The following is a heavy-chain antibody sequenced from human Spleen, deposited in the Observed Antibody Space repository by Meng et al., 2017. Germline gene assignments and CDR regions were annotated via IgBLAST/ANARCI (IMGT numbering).Heavy chain of an antibody. J-gene: IGHJ5*02. Sequence: VRRVECGGGLVKAGGSLRLSCVGSGGTFRNLWMTWVRQAPGKGLEWVANIKRDGSERSYVDSVKGRFTISRDNAKNSLFLQMDRLRVEDAALYYCVRGISWGAWPDYFDAWGQGTLVTVSS. V-gene: IGHV3-7*01. CDR3: VRGISWGAWPDYFDA. CDR1: GGTFRNLW. CDR2: IKRDGSER. D-gene: IGHD3-16*01.